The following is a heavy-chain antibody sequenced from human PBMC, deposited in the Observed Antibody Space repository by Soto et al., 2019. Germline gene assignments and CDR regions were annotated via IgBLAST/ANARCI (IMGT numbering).Heavy chain of an antibody. V-gene: IGHV4-39*01. CDR1: GGSISSSSYY. CDR3: ARHYPDYGGLYYYGMDV. D-gene: IGHD4-17*01. CDR2: IYYSGST. Sequence: SETLSLTCTVSGGSISSSSYYWGWIRQPPGKGLEWIGSIYYSGSTYYNPSLKSRVTISVDTSKNQFSLKLSSVTAADTAVYYCARHYPDYGGLYYYGMDVWGQGTTVTVSS. J-gene: IGHJ6*02.